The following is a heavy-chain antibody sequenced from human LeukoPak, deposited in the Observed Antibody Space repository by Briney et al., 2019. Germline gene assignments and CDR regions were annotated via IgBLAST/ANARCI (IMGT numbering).Heavy chain of an antibody. CDR2: IYYSGST. D-gene: IGHD2-15*01. CDR3: ARTACIGGSCYSDRGVFDI. CDR1: GGSISSSSYY. J-gene: IGHJ3*02. Sequence: SETLSLTCTVSGGSISSSSYYWGWIRQPPGKGLEWIGSIYYSGSTYYNPSLKSRLTISIDTSKNQFSLKLSSVTAADSAVYYCARTACIGGSCYSDRGVFDIWGQGTMVTVSS. V-gene: IGHV4-39*07.